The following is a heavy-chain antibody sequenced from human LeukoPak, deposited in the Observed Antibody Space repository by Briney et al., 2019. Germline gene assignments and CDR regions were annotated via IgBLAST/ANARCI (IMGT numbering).Heavy chain of an antibody. V-gene: IGHV4-4*07. CDR2: IYASGST. J-gene: IGHJ5*02. Sequence: PSETLSLTCTVSGGSISDYYWNRIRQPAGKGLEWIGRIYASGSTNYNPSLRSRVTISVDKSKNQFSLKLTSATAADTAVYYCARSYLGGTYYDWFDPWGQGTLVTVSS. D-gene: IGHD1-26*01. CDR3: ARSYLGGTYYDWFDP. CDR1: GGSISDYY.